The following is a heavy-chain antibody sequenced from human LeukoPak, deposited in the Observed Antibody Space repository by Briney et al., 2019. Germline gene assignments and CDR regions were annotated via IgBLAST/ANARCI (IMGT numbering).Heavy chain of an antibody. CDR3: ARDPHIAVAGSN. CDR1: GFTFDDYG. J-gene: IGHJ4*02. CDR2: INWNGGST. Sequence: GGSLRLSCAASGFTFDDYGMSWVRQAPGKGLEWVSGINWNGGSTGYADSVKGRFTISRDNAKNSLYLQMNSLRAEDTAVYYCARDPHIAVAGSNWGQGTLVTVSS. V-gene: IGHV3-20*04. D-gene: IGHD6-19*01.